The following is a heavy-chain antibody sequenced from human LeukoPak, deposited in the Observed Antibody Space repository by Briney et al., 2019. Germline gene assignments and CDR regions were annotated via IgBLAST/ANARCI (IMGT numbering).Heavy chain of an antibody. CDR3: ARQISAAGDWVFDY. CDR1: GYNFADYW. J-gene: IGHJ4*02. CDR2: IYFGDSDT. D-gene: IGHD2-21*01. V-gene: IGHV5-51*01. Sequence: GESLKISCKASGYNFADYWIGWVRQMPGKGLEGMVIIYFGDSDTRYSPSFQGQVTISADKSISTAYLQWSSLKASDTAMYYCARQISAAGDWVFDYWGQGTLVTVSS.